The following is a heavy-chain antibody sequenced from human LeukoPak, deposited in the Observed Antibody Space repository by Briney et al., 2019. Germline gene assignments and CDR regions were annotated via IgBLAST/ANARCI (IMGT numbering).Heavy chain of an antibody. J-gene: IGHJ4*02. Sequence: GGSLRLSCAASGFTFGDYWMHWVRRGPGRALVWVSRIDTDGSSVNYADSAKGRFTISRDNAKNKLYLQMNNLTADDTAVYVCVRGRGHYFDFWGRGIQVTVSS. CDR1: GFTFGDYW. D-gene: IGHD3-10*01. CDR3: VRGRGHYFDF. CDR2: IDTDGSSV. V-gene: IGHV3-74*01.